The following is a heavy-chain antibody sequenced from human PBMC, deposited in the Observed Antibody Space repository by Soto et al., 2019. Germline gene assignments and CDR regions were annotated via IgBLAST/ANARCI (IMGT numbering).Heavy chain of an antibody. D-gene: IGHD2-15*01. Sequence: QITLMESGPSPVKATQTLTLTCTFSGFPLSTSGVGVGWIRQPTGKALEWLALIYWDDDKRYSPCLKSRLTITRVTSKIRVLLRFTNVDPVHNAPYHSAHRPSYCRRGSCYSSFDARGEGALVSVSS. CDR1: GFPLSTSGVG. V-gene: IGHV2-5*02. J-gene: IGHJ4*02. CDR3: AHRPSYCRRGSCYSSFDA. CDR2: IYWDDDK.